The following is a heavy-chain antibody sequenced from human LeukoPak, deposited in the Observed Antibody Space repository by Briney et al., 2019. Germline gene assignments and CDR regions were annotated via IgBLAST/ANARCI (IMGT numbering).Heavy chain of an antibody. CDR2: INPNSGGT. D-gene: IGHD3-22*01. J-gene: IGHJ3*02. CDR3: ARYFYDSSGSSSDAYDI. Sequence: ASVTVSCKTSGYTFTFYYMHWVRQAPGQGLEWMGWINPNSGGTNYAQRLQGRVTMTRDTSISTAYMELSRLRSDDSAVYYCARYFYDSSGSSSDAYDIWGQGTMVTVSS. CDR1: GYTFTFYY. V-gene: IGHV1-2*02.